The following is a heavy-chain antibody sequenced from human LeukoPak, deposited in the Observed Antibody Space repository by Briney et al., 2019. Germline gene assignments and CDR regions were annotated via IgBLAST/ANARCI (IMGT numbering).Heavy chain of an antibody. CDR1: GFTFDDYA. CDR3: ARDPSTDRFQYFDY. V-gene: IGHV3-9*01. Sequence: GGSLRLSCAASGFTFDDYAMHWVRQAPGKGLEWVSGISWNSGSIGYADSVKGRFTISRDNAKNTLYLQMDSLTAEDTAVYYCARDPSTDRFQYFDYWGQGALVTVSS. D-gene: IGHD2-8*02. CDR2: ISWNSGSI. J-gene: IGHJ4*02.